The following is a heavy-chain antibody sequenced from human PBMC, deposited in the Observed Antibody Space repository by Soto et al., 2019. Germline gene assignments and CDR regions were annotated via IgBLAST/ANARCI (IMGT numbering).Heavy chain of an antibody. CDR1: GGSISRGPYY. CDR3: ARLGSSGWYQGSYFDY. CDR2: IAHSGRN. V-gene: IGHV4-39*01. J-gene: IGHJ4*02. D-gene: IGHD6-19*01. Sequence: QLQLQESGPGLVKPPETLSLTCTVSGGSISRGPYYWGWVRQPPGQGLEWIGTIAHSGRNYYNPSLKGRVTSSADTSKNQFSLRLTSVTAADTAVYFWARLGSSGWYQGSYFDYWGQGTLVTVAS.